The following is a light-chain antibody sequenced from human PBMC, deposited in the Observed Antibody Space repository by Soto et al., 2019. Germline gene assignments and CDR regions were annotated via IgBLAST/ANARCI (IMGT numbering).Light chain of an antibody. CDR3: QQYNNLPPT. J-gene: IGKJ1*01. V-gene: IGKV3-15*01. CDR1: ERVSTN. Sequence: DIVMTQSPLTLSVSPGESVTLSCRASERVSTNLAWYQQTPGQAPRLLIYSASRRPTDIPVRFSGSGSGAEFTLTISSLQSEDFAIYYCQQYNNLPPTFGQGTKVDIK. CDR2: SAS.